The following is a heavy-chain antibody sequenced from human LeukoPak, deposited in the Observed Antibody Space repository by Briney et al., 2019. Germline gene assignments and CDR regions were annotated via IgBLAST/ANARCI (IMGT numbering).Heavy chain of an antibody. J-gene: IGHJ3*02. CDR1: GFSLSTYG. V-gene: IGHV3-74*01. Sequence: GSLRLSCAASGFSLSTYGVSWVRQPPGKGLVWVSRINSDGSSTRYADSVKGRFTISRDNAKNTLYLQMNSLRAEDTAVYYCARDSDFVPTSDAFDIWGQGTMVTVSS. D-gene: IGHD2-8*01. CDR3: ARDSDFVPTSDAFDI. CDR2: INSDGSST.